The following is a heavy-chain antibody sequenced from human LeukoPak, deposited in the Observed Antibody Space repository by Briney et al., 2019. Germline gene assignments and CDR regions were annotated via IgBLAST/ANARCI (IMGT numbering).Heavy chain of an antibody. CDR1: GFTLSRYW. J-gene: IGHJ3*02. CDR3: ARDYDGSGSYYNVDDAFDI. CDR2: INSDGSST. V-gene: IGHV3-74*01. D-gene: IGHD3-10*01. Sequence: PGGSLRLSCAASGFTLSRYWMHWVRQAPGKGLVWVSRINSDGSSTSYADSVKGRFTISRDNAKNTLYLQMNSLRAEDTAVYYCARDYDGSGSYYNVDDAFDIWGQGTMVTVSS.